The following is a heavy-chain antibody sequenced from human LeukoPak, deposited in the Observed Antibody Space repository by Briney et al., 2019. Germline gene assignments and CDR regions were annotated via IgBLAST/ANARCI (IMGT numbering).Heavy chain of an antibody. CDR3: AKGDLYVGFDY. J-gene: IGHJ4*02. Sequence: PGGSLRLSCAASGFTFSSYWMSWVRQAPGKGLEWVANIKQDGSEKYYVDSVEGRFTISRDNAKNSLYLQMNSLRAEDTAVYYCAKGDLYVGFDYWGQGTLVTVSS. CDR1: GFTFSSYW. V-gene: IGHV3-7*01. CDR2: IKQDGSEK. D-gene: IGHD3-16*01.